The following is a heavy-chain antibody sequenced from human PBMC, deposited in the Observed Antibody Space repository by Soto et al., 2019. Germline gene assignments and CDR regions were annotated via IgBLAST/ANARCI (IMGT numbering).Heavy chain of an antibody. Sequence: QVQLQESGPGLVKPSETLSLTCSVSGGSLSPNYWSWIRQPPGKGLEWIGYIYFAGTTTYNPSLKSRITISLDASKTQVSLRVPSVTAADTGVDYCARLGAYFQALDSWGQGTLVTVSS. CDR2: IYFAGTT. CDR1: GGSLSPNY. V-gene: IGHV4-59*08. CDR3: ARLGAYFQALDS. D-gene: IGHD3-16*01. J-gene: IGHJ4*02.